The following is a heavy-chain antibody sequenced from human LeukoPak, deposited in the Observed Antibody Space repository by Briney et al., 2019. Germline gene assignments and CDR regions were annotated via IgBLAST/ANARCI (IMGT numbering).Heavy chain of an antibody. D-gene: IGHD3-16*02. Sequence: GQSLRLSCAAAGFTFSSDWMSCVRQAPGKGLEWVATIKQDVSEKYYVDSVKGRFTISRDNGKNSLYLQMNSLRGEDTAVYYCARDVEYVWGSYRYRHYFDYWGQGTLVTVSS. CDR2: IKQDVSEK. CDR1: GFTFSSDW. CDR3: ARDVEYVWGSYRYRHYFDY. J-gene: IGHJ4*02. V-gene: IGHV3-7*01.